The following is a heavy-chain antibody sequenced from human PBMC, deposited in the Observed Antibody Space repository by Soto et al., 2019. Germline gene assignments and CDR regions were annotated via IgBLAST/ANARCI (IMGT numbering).Heavy chain of an antibody. CDR2: IYYSGST. J-gene: IGHJ3*02. D-gene: IGHD2-21*01. V-gene: IGHV4-39*01. CDR1: GGSISSSSYY. CDR3: GILSICSSPEI. Sequence: PSVLLCLTSTVSGGSISSSSYYWGWIRQPPGKGLEWIGSIYYSGSTYYNPSLKSRVTISVDTSKNQFSLKLSSVTAADTAVYYCGILSICSSPEIWGQGTMVTVSS.